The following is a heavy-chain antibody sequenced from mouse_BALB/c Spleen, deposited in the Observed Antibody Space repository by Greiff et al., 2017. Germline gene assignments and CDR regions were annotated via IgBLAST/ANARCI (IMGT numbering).Heavy chain of an antibody. Sequence: LQQPGSELVRPGASVKLSCKASGYTFTSYWMHWVKQRHGQGLEWIGNIYPGSGSTNYDEKFKSKGTLTVDTSSSTAYMHLSSLTSEDSAVYYCTRGLYRYDDGSAMDYWGQGTSVTVSS. J-gene: IGHJ4*01. CDR2: IYPGSGST. CDR1: GYTFTSYW. V-gene: IGHV1S22*01. CDR3: TRGLYRYDDGSAMDY. D-gene: IGHD2-14*01.